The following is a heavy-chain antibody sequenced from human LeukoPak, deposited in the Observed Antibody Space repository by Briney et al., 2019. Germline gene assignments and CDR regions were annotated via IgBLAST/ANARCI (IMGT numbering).Heavy chain of an antibody. CDR3: AKGKETYGFPFDY. J-gene: IGHJ4*02. CDR2: MNPNSGNT. Sequence: GASVKVSCKASGYTFTSYGISWVRQAPGQGLEWMGWMNPNSGNTGYAQKFQGRVTMTRNTSISTAYMELSSLRSEDTAVYYCAKGKETYGFPFDYWGQGTLVTVSS. V-gene: IGHV1-8*02. D-gene: IGHD3-10*01. CDR1: GYTFTSYG.